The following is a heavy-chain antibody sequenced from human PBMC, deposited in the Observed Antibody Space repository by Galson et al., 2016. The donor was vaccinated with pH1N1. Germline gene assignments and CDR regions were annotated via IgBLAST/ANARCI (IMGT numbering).Heavy chain of an antibody. CDR1: EFIFSNKW. J-gene: IGHJ5*02. CDR2: LKSDGTSA. V-gene: IGHV3-74*01. Sequence: SLRLSCAASEFIFSNKWMHWLRHSPGKGLEWLAVLKSDGTSARYADSVKGRYTISRDNAKNTLYLQMSSLRVEDTSVYYCIREMSWGQGVLVTVSS. CDR3: IREMS.